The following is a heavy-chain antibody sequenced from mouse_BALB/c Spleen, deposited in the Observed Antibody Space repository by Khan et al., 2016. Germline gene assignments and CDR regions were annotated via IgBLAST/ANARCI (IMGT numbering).Heavy chain of an antibody. CDR1: GYTFTSYW. Sequence: VQLQESGAELARPGASVKLSCKASGYTFTSYWMQWVKQRPGQGLEWIGAIYPGDGDTRYTQKFKGKVTLTADKSSSTAYMQLSSLASEDSAVYYCASYYSSSYDYFDYWGQGTTLTVSS. V-gene: IGHV1-87*01. D-gene: IGHD1-1*01. J-gene: IGHJ2*01. CDR2: IYPGDGDT. CDR3: ASYYSSSYDYFDY.